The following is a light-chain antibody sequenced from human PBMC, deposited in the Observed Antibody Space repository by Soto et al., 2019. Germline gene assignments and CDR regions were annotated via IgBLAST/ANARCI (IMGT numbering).Light chain of an antibody. V-gene: IGKV3-11*01. J-gene: IGKJ2*01. CDR1: QIVSSY. CDR2: DAS. CDR3: QQRSSWPPYT. Sequence: EIVLTQSPATLSLSPGERATLSCRASQIVSSYLAWYQQKPGQAPRLLIYDASNRATGIPARFSGSGSGTDFTLTISSLEPEDFAVYYCQQRSSWPPYTFGQGTKLEIK.